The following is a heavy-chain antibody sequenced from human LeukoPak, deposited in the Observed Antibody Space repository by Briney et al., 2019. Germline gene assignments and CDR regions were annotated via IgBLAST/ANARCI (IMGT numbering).Heavy chain of an antibody. CDR1: GHIFTSYY. CDR3: ARGRNYYDSSGYYYEGDAFDI. Sequence: ASVKVSCKASGHIFTSYYMYWVRQAPGQGLEWMGIINPSGGSIRYAQKFQGRVTMTRDTSTGTAYMELSSLRSEDTAMYYCARGRNYYDSSGYYYEGDAFDIWGQGTMVTVSS. V-gene: IGHV1-46*01. D-gene: IGHD3-22*01. J-gene: IGHJ3*02. CDR2: INPSGGSI.